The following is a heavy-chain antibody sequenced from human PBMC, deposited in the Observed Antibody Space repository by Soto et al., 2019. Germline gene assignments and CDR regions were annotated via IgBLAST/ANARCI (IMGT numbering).Heavy chain of an antibody. V-gene: IGHV4-30-4*01. Sequence: QVQLQESGPGLVKPSQTLSLTCTVSGGSISSGDHYWGWIRQSPGKGLEWIGYIWYRWNTCYDPSLKSRLTISVDTSKNQFSLKLSSVTTADTAVDYCVRGSPSTTITIFDYWGQGILVTVSS. J-gene: IGHJ4*02. CDR1: GGSISSGDHY. D-gene: IGHD4-4*01. CDR3: VRGSPSTTITIFDY. CDR2: IWYRWNT.